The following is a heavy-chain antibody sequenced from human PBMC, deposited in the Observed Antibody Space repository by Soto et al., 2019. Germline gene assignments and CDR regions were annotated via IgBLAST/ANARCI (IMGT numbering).Heavy chain of an antibody. D-gene: IGHD2-2*01. CDR1: GFTFSSYA. CDR3: SKVRKGIVPAAGEAFEI. V-gene: IGHV3-23*01. Sequence: PGGSLRLSCAASGFTFSSYAMSWVRQAPGKGQEWVSAISGSGGSTYYADSVKGRFTISRDNSKNTLYLQIISMRAEGTAVYYCSKVRKGIVPAAGEAFEIWGEGTMVTVAS. CDR2: ISGSGGST. J-gene: IGHJ3*02.